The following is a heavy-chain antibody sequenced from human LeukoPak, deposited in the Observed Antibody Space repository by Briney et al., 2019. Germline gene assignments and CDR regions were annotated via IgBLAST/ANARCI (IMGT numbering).Heavy chain of an antibody. D-gene: IGHD6-13*01. CDR3: AAGTAADY. J-gene: IGHJ4*02. CDR1: GIPFSDYY. Sequence: GGSLRLSCVVSGIPFSDYYMNRVRQAPGKGLEWISYISSSSSYTDYADSVKGRFTISRDNAQNALSLQMNSLRVEDTAVYYCAAGTAADYWGLGTLVTVSS. V-gene: IGHV3-11*03. CDR2: ISSSSSYT.